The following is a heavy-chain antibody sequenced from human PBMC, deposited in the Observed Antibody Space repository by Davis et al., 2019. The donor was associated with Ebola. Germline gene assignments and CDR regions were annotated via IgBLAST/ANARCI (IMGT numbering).Heavy chain of an antibody. D-gene: IGHD3-16*01. J-gene: IGHJ5*02. Sequence: PGGPLRPPCLPPGSTLRNYAMNWVRQAPGKGLEWVSGLSGGGGTIYYAESVKGRFTIPRENSKNTVYLQMNSLRIEDTAIYYCAKSEQEYFGLGEPDWFDPWGQGTLVTVSS. CDR1: GSTLRNYA. CDR3: AKSEQEYFGLGEPDWFDP. V-gene: IGHV3-23*01. CDR2: LSGGGGTI.